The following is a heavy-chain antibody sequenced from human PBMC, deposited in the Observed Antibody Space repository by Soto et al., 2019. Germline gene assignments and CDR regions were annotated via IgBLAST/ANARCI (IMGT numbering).Heavy chain of an antibody. J-gene: IGHJ4*02. Sequence: ASVKVSCKASGYTFTSYGISWARQAPGQGLEWMGWISAYNGNTSYAQKLQGRDTMTTDTSTSTAYMELRSLRSDDTAVYYCARDQGRDYFDYWGQGTLVTVSS. CDR3: ARDQGRDYFDY. CDR1: GYTFTSYG. CDR2: ISAYNGNT. V-gene: IGHV1-18*01.